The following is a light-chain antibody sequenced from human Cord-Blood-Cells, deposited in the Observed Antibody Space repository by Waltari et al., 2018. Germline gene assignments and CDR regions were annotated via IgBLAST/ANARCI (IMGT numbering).Light chain of an antibody. CDR2: KDS. J-gene: IGLJ3*02. CDR3: QSADSSGTWV. Sequence: SYELTQPPSVSVSPGQTARITCSGDALPKQYAYWYQQKPVQAPVLVIYKDSERPSGIPERFSGSSSGTTVTLTISGVQAEDEADYYCQSADSSGTWVFGGGTKLTVL. CDR1: ALPKQY. V-gene: IGLV3-25*03.